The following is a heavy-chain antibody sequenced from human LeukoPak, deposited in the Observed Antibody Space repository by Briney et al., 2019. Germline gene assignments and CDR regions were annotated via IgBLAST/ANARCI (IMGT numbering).Heavy chain of an antibody. Sequence: SEILSLTCAVYGGSFSGYYWSWIRQPPGKGLEWIGEINHSGSTNYNPSLKSRVTISVDTSKNQFSLKLSSVTAADSAVYYCARGPSLYYWGQGTLVTVSS. CDR1: GGSFSGYY. CDR3: ARGPSLYY. CDR2: INHSGST. V-gene: IGHV4-34*01. J-gene: IGHJ4*02.